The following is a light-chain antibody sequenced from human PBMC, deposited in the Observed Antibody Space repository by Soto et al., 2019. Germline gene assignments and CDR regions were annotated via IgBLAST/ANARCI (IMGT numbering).Light chain of an antibody. CDR1: QSISQW. V-gene: IGKV1-5*03. J-gene: IGKJ4*01. CDR3: QQYNIYPLT. Sequence: DIHMTQSPSTLSASVGDRVTITCRASQSISQWLAWYQQRPGKAPKLLIYKASSLKSGVPSRFSGSGSGTDFTLTVSSLQPDDFAPYYCQQYNIYPLTFGGGTKVEIK. CDR2: KAS.